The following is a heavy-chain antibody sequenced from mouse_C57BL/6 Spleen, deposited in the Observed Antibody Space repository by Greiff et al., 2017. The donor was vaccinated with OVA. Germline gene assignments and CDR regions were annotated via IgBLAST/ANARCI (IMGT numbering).Heavy chain of an antibody. Sequence: EVQLVESGGGLVKPGGSLKLSCAASGFTFSSYTMSWVRQTPEKRLEWVATISGGGGNTYYPDSVKGRFTISRDNAKNTLYLQMSSLRSEDTALYYCARQGYYHYFDYWGQGTTLTVSS. CDR2: ISGGGGNT. CDR3: ARQGYYHYFDY. J-gene: IGHJ2*01. CDR1: GFTFSSYT. V-gene: IGHV5-9*01. D-gene: IGHD2-3*01.